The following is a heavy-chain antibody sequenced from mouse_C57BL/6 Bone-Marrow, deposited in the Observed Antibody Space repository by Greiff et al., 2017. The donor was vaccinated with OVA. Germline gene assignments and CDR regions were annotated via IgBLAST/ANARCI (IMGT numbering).Heavy chain of an antibody. CDR2: IYPGGGYT. CDR1: GYTFTNYW. V-gene: IGHV1-63*01. Sequence: VQRVESGAELVRPGTSVKMSCKASGYTFTNYWIGWAKQRPGHGLEWIGDIYPGGGYTNYNEKLKGKATLTADKSSSTAYMQFSSLTSEDSAIYYCARLDYSNLYYFDYWGQGTTLTVSS. CDR3: ARLDYSNLYYFDY. J-gene: IGHJ2*01. D-gene: IGHD2-5*01.